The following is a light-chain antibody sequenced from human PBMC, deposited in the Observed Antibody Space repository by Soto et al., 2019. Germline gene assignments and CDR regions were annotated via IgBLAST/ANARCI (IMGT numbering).Light chain of an antibody. CDR2: AAS. Sequence: DIEMTQSPSSLSASVGDRVTITCRASQTIASHLNWYQQKPGEAPKLLINAASTLHTGVPSRFSGSGAGTEFNFTISSLQPEDFATYYCQQGISFPLTFGGGTRVEIK. V-gene: IGKV1-39*01. CDR1: QTIASH. CDR3: QQGISFPLT. J-gene: IGKJ4*01.